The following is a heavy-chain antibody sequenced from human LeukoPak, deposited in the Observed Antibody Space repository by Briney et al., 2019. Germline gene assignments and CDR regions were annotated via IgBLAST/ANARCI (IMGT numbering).Heavy chain of an antibody. J-gene: IGHJ5*02. D-gene: IGHD2-2*01. Sequence: GGSLRLSCAASGFTFSSYGMHWVRQAPGKGLEWVAVISNDGSNKYYADSVKGRFTISRDNSKNTLYLQMNSLRAEDTAVYCCALVPAAIWFDPWGQGTLVTVSS. CDR3: ALVPAAIWFDP. CDR1: GFTFSSYG. CDR2: ISNDGSNK. V-gene: IGHV3-30*03.